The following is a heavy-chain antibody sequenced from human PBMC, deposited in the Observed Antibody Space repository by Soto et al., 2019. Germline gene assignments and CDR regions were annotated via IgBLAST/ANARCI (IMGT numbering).Heavy chain of an antibody. Sequence: ASVKVSCKASGYIFTRHYMHWVRQAPGQGLEWMGLINPGGDSTIYAQNLQGRLTLTRDTSTSTAYMELRSLRSDDTAVYYCARDTYGSGAGYWGQGTLVTVSS. V-gene: IGHV1-46*01. CDR3: ARDTYGSGAGY. CDR1: GYIFTRHY. J-gene: IGHJ4*02. D-gene: IGHD3-10*01. CDR2: INPGGDST.